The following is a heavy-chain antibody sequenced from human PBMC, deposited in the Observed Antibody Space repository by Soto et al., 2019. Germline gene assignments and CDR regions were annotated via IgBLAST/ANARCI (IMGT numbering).Heavy chain of an antibody. J-gene: IGHJ4*02. V-gene: IGHV1-18*01. D-gene: IGHD2-2*01. Sequence: QVHLVQSGTEVKKPGASVKVSCKASGYTFTDYGISWVRQAPGQGLEWMGWISAYNGNRNYAQKFDDRVTMTTDSSSSTAYMELRSLRPDDTAVYYCARVLKEGILAVVDYWGQGTLVIVSS. CDR3: ARVLKEGILAVVDY. CDR1: GYTFTDYG. CDR2: ISAYNGNR.